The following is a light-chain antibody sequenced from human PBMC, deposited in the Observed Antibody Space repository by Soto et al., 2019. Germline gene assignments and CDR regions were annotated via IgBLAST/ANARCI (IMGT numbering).Light chain of an antibody. Sequence: QSALTQPASVSGSPGQSITISCTGTSSDIGGYNFVSWYQHHPGKAPKLLIHDVSNRPSGVSSRFSGSKSGNTASLTISGLQVEDEADYYCNSYRTVSTYVFGTGTKVTVL. CDR3: NSYRTVSTYV. J-gene: IGLJ1*01. CDR2: DVS. V-gene: IGLV2-14*03. CDR1: SSDIGGYNF.